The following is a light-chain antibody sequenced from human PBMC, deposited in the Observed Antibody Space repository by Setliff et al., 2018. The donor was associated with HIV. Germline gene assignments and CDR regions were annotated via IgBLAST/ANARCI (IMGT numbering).Light chain of an antibody. Sequence: QSALAQPASVSGSPGQSITISCTGNGSNVGQYDLVSWYRQYPDKAPELTIYEVSKRPSGISKRFSGSKSGNAASLTISGLQADDEASYYCSSYAGSRTFDVFGTGTKGTVL. J-gene: IGLJ1*01. CDR1: GSNVGQYDL. CDR3: SSYAGSRTFDV. CDR2: EVS. V-gene: IGLV2-23*02.